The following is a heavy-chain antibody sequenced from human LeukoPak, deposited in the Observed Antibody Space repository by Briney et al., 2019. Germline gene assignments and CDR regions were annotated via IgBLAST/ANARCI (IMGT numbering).Heavy chain of an antibody. V-gene: IGHV3-23*01. CDR2: IRGSGIRT. Sequence: HPGGSLRLSCAASGFTFSSYGMSWVRQAPGKGLEGVSAIRGSGIRTYYADSGNGRFTISRDNSKNTLYLQMHSLRAEHTAVYYCAKDRPDYSDSSGYYLRGYFDPWGQGTLVTVSS. J-gene: IGHJ4*02. CDR3: AKDRPDYSDSSGYYLRGYFDP. CDR1: GFTFSSYG. D-gene: IGHD3-22*01.